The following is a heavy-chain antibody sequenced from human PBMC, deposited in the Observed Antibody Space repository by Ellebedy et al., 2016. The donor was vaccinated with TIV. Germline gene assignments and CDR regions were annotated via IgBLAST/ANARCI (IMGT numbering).Heavy chain of an antibody. D-gene: IGHD6-13*01. CDR3: ARRAAADHTSPG. Sequence: MPSETLSLTCTVSGGSISSSSYYWGWIRQPPGKGLEWIGSIYYSGSTYYNPSLKSRVTISVDTSKNQFSLKLSSVTAADTAVYYCARRAAADHTSPGWGQGTLVTVSS. CDR1: GGSISSSSYY. CDR2: IYYSGST. J-gene: IGHJ4*02. V-gene: IGHV4-39*01.